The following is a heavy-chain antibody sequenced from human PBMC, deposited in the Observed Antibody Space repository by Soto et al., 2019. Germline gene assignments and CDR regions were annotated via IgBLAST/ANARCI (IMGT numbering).Heavy chain of an antibody. CDR3: ARALIIPPYYYYYGMDV. V-gene: IGHV4-30-4*01. J-gene: IGHJ6*02. CDR2: TYYSGST. CDR1: GGSISSGDYY. Sequence: PSETLSLTCTVSGGSISSGDYYWSWIRQPPGKGLEWIGYTYYSGSTYYNPSLRSRVTISVDTSKNQFSLKLSSVTAADTAVYYCARALIIPPYYYYYGMDVWGQGTTVTVSS. D-gene: IGHD2-21*01.